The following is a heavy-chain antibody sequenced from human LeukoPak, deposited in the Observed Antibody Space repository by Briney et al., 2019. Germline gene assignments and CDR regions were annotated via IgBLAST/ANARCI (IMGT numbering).Heavy chain of an antibody. D-gene: IGHD2/OR15-2a*01. CDR1: GFPFSDFS. Sequence: GGSLRLSCATSGFPFSDFSMSWVRQAPGKGLEWSSTTNSGGTSTYYADFVKGRFTISRDNSKSTVYLQMNSLRTEDTAVYYCAKDRVSPGVNWLDPWGQGTLFTVSS. V-gene: IGHV3-23*01. CDR2: TNSGGTST. J-gene: IGHJ5*02. CDR3: AKDRVSPGVNWLDP.